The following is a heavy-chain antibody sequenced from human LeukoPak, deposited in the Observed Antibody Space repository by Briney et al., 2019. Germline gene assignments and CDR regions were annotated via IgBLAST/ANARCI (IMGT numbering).Heavy chain of an antibody. CDR3: ARQVQEYSFYYGMDV. CDR1: GGTFSSYA. V-gene: IGHV1-69*01. Sequence: SVKVSCKASGGTFSSYAISWVRQAPGQGLEWMGGIIPIFGTANYAQKFQGRVTITADESTSTAYMELSSLKASDTALYYCARQVQEYSFYYGMDVWGQGTTVTVSS. D-gene: IGHD1-1*01. CDR2: IIPIFGTA. J-gene: IGHJ6*02.